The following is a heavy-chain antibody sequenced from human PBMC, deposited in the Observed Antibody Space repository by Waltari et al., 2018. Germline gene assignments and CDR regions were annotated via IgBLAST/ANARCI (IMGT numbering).Heavy chain of an antibody. V-gene: IGHV4-31*01. D-gene: IGHD5-12*01. Sequence: QVQLQESGPGLVKPSQTLSLTCTVSGGSISSGGFYWSWIRQHPGKVLEWIGYIYYSGSTYSNPCLTSLVTISVDTSKNQSTLQLRSVTAADTGVYYCARDGYNNLETWGQGTLVTVSS. CDR3: ARDGYNNLET. J-gene: IGHJ5*02. CDR2: IYYSGST. CDR1: GGSISSGGFY.